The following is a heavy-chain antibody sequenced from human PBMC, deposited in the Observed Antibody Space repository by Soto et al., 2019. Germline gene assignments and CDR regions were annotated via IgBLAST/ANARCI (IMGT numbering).Heavy chain of an antibody. D-gene: IGHD5-18*01. CDR2: IKSKTDGGTT. CDR3: TTDRGVQLWPPKDFDY. CDR1: GFTFSNAW. Sequence: PGGSLRLSCAASGFTFSNAWMSWFRQAPGKGLEWVGRIKSKTDGGTTDYAAPVKGRFTISRDDSKNTLYLQMNSLKTEDTAVYYCTTDRGVQLWPPKDFDYWGQGTLVTVSS. V-gene: IGHV3-15*01. J-gene: IGHJ4*02.